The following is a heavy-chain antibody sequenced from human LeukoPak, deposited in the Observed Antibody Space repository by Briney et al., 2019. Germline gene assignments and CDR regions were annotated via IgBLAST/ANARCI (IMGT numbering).Heavy chain of an antibody. D-gene: IGHD3-22*01. Sequence: SQTLSLTCTISGGSISSYYCSWIRQPPGKGREWIGYIYYSGSTNYNPSLKSRVTISVDTSKNQFSLKLSSVTAADTAVYYCARGRPNSSGYPEYNWFDPWGQGTLVTVSS. CDR1: GGSISSYY. J-gene: IGHJ5*02. V-gene: IGHV4-59*01. CDR3: ARGRPNSSGYPEYNWFDP. CDR2: IYYSGST.